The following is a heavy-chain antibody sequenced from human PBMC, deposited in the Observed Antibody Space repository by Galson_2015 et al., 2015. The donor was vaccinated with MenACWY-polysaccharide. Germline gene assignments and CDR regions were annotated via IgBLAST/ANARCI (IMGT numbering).Heavy chain of an antibody. Sequence: SLRLSCAASGFSFNTYSMIWVRQAPGQGLQWVSAISGSSAYIFYADSVKGRFTISRDNAKNSLYLQMNSLRAGDTAVYYCARVRIASRSFDYWGQGTLVTVSS. CDR2: ISGSSAYI. D-gene: IGHD6-13*01. J-gene: IGHJ4*02. V-gene: IGHV3-21*01. CDR1: GFSFNTYS. CDR3: ARVRIASRSFDY.